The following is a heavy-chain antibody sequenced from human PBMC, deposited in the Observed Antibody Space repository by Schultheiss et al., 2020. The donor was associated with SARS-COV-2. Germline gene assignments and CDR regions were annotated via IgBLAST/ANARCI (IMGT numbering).Heavy chain of an antibody. D-gene: IGHD3-22*01. CDR3: AKAAFDSSGYYPPGFVYFDY. CDR2: IYHSGST. CDR1: GGSISSSNW. V-gene: IGHV4-4*02. J-gene: IGHJ4*02. Sequence: SETLSLTCAVSGGSISSSNWWSWVRQPPGKGLEWIGSIYHSGSTYYNPSLKSRVTISVDTSKNQFSLKLSSVTAADTAVYYCAKAAFDSSGYYPPGFVYFDYWGQGTLVTVSS.